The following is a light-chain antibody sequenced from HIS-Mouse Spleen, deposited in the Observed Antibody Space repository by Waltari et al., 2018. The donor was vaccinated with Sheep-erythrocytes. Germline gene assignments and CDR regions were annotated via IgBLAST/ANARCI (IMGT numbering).Light chain of an antibody. CDR1: QSVSSY. CDR2: DAS. CDR3: QQRSNWYT. Sequence: EIVLTHSQATLSLSPGERATLSCRASQSVSSYLAWYQQKPGQAPRLLIYDASNRATGIPARFSGSGSGTDFTLTISSLEPEDFAVYYCQQRSNWYTFGQGTKLEIK. J-gene: IGKJ2*01. V-gene: IGKV3-11*01.